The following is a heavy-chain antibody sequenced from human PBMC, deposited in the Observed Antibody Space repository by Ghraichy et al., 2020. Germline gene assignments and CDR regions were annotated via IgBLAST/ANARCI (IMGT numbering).Heavy chain of an antibody. D-gene: IGHD3-10*01. V-gene: IGHV4-39*01. CDR1: GGSITSSSYH. CDR2: TYYRGSN. CDR3: ARHLSPNYYGSGSYQFDY. J-gene: IGHJ4*02. Sequence: SETLSLTCSVSGGSITSSSYHWGWIRQSPGKGLEWIGSTYYRGSNYYNPSLKSRVTISVDTSKTQFSLELSSVTAADTALYYCARHLSPNYYGSGSYQFDYWGQGTLVTVSS.